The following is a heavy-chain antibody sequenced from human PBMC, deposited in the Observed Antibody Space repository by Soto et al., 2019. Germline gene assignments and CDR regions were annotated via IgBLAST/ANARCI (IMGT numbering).Heavy chain of an antibody. CDR2: ITVSGTT. D-gene: IGHD6-19*01. Sequence: EVQLLESGGGLVQPGGSLRLSCAATGFTLTTYVMTWFRQAPGKGLEWVAAITVSGTTLYADSVKGRFTISRDNVGDTLYLQMNSLRVEDTAMYFCAKDAAYTAGHECFDYWGQGTLVTVSS. V-gene: IGHV3-23*01. CDR3: AKDAAYTAGHECFDY. CDR1: GFTLTTYV. J-gene: IGHJ4*02.